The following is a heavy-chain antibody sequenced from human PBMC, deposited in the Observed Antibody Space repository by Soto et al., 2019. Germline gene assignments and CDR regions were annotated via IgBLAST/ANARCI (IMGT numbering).Heavy chain of an antibody. J-gene: IGHJ4*02. Sequence: EVQLVESGGGLVQPGGSLRLSCAASGFTFSSYRMNWVRQAPGKGLEWVSYISSSSNTIYYADSVKGRFTISRDNAKNSLYLQMNSLRAEVTAVYYCARPYYYGSGSYSNWGQGTLVTVSS. V-gene: IGHV3-48*01. CDR1: GFTFSSYR. CDR3: ARPYYYGSGSYSN. CDR2: ISSSSNTI. D-gene: IGHD3-10*01.